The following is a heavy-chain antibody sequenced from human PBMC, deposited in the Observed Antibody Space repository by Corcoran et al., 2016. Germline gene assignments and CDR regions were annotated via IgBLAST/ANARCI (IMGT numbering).Heavy chain of an antibody. J-gene: IGHJ5*02. V-gene: IGHV1-69*01. CDR1: GGTFSSYA. Sequence: QVQLVQSGAEVKKPGSSVKVSCKASGGTFSSYAISWVRQAPGQGLEWMGGIIPIFGTANYAQKFQGRVTITADESTSTAYRELSSLRSEDTAVYYCARDLGITIFGVVITGWFDPWGQGTLVTVSS. D-gene: IGHD3-3*01. CDR2: IIPIFGTA. CDR3: ARDLGITIFGVVITGWFDP.